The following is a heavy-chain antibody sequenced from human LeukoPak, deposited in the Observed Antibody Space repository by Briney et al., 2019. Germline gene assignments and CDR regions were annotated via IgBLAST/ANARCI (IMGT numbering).Heavy chain of an antibody. CDR3: AKEGIHMHYYYMDV. Sequence: GGSLRRYCAASGFTCSSYAMSWVRQAPGKGLEWVSAISASAGSTYYADSVKGRFTISGDNSKNTLYLQMNSLRAEDTAVYYCAKEGIHMHYYYMDVWGKGTTVTVSS. CDR2: ISASAGST. D-gene: IGHD6-13*01. J-gene: IGHJ6*03. V-gene: IGHV3-23*01. CDR1: GFTCSSYA.